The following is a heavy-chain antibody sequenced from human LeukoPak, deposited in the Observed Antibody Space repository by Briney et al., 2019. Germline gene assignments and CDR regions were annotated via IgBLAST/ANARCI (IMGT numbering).Heavy chain of an antibody. CDR3: TTSEPYSGYDYLFDY. V-gene: IGHV3-15*01. CDR2: IKSKTDGGTT. Sequence: PGGSLRLSCAASGFTFSNAWMSWVRQAPGKGLEWVGRIKSKTDGGTTDYAAPVKGRFTISRDDSKNTLYLQMNSLKTEDTAVYYCTTSEPYSGYDYLFDYWGQGTLVTVSS. D-gene: IGHD5-12*01. CDR1: GFTFSNAW. J-gene: IGHJ4*02.